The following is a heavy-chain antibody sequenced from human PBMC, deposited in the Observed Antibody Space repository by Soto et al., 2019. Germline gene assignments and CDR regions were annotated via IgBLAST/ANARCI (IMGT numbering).Heavy chain of an antibody. D-gene: IGHD3-9*01. CDR1: GFTFSRYS. Sequence: EVQLVESGGGLVKPGGSLRLSCAASGFTFSRYSMNWVRQAPGKGLEWVSYISGSSSYIYYADSVKGRFTISRDNAKNSLYLQMNSLRAEDTAVYYCERSYDILNGYYDFEYWGQGTLVTVSS. J-gene: IGHJ4*02. V-gene: IGHV3-21*01. CDR3: ERSYDILNGYYDFEY. CDR2: ISGSSSYI.